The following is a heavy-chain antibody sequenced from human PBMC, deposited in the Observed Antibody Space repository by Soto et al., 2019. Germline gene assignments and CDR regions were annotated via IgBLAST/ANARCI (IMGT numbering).Heavy chain of an antibody. V-gene: IGHV4-30-2*01. J-gene: IGHJ5*02. Sequence: SETLSLTWAVSGVSISSGGDSWSWIRQPPGKGLEWIGYIYHSGSTYYNPSLKSRVTISVDRSKNQFSLKLSSVTAADTAVYYCARDQGGFGDFNWFDPWGQGTLVTVSS. CDR3: ARDQGGFGDFNWFDP. CDR2: IYHSGST. D-gene: IGHD3-10*01. CDR1: GVSISSGGDS.